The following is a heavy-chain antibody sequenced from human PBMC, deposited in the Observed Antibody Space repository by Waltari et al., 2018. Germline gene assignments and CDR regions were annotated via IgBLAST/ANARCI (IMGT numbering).Heavy chain of an antibody. CDR1: GFFLTIYW. D-gene: IGHD3-10*02. CDR2: IMKDGGYK. Sequence: EVNLVESGGGLVQPGGSLRLSFAASGFFLTIYWMSWVRQAPGKRPEWVADIMKDGGYKVHLESVEGRFTIARDNAEKIVYLQMNSLRVDDTAVYYCVRNRDYHMFDVWGQGTMVTVSS. J-gene: IGHJ3*01. CDR3: VRNRDYHMFDV. V-gene: IGHV3-7*01.